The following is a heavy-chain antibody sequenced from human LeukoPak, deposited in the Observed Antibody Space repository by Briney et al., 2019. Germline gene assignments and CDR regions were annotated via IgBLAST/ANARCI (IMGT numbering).Heavy chain of an antibody. CDR2: IGAADLGT. CDR1: GVNFNEYA. V-gene: IGHV3-23*01. Sequence: GGSLRLSCAASGVNFNEYAMSWVRQTPEKGLEWVAGIGAADLGTHYPDSVRGRFTISRDISKSTLYLQMNSLRAEDTAVYYCARAWDVVVPAAMIRDYYGMDVWGKGTTVTVSS. CDR3: ARAWDVVVPAAMIRDYYGMDV. J-gene: IGHJ6*04. D-gene: IGHD2-2*01.